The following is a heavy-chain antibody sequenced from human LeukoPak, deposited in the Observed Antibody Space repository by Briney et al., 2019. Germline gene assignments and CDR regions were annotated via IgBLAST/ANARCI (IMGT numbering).Heavy chain of an antibody. CDR1: GFTFSSYG. CDR2: ISGSGGST. CDR3: AKVSHYDNVWGIYRHFDY. Sequence: GGSLRLSCAASGFTFSSYGMSWVRQAPGKGLEWVSAISGSGGSTYYADSVKGRFTISRDNSKNTLYLQMNSLRAEDTAVYYCAKVSHYDNVWGIYRHFDYWGQGTLVTVSS. V-gene: IGHV3-23*01. D-gene: IGHD3-16*02. J-gene: IGHJ4*02.